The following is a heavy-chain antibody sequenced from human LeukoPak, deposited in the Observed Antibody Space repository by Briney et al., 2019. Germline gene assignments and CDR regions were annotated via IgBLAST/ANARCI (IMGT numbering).Heavy chain of an antibody. D-gene: IGHD1-26*01. CDR2: IKQDGSEK. V-gene: IGHV3-7*01. J-gene: IGHJ3*02. CDR1: GFTFSSYW. CDR3: ARDFTILVGATPDAFDI. Sequence: PGGSLRLSCAASGFTFSSYWMSWVRQAPGKGLEWVANIKQDGSEKYYVDSVKGGFTISRDNAKNSLYLQMNSLRAEDTAVYYCARDFTILVGATPDAFDIWGQGTMVTVSS.